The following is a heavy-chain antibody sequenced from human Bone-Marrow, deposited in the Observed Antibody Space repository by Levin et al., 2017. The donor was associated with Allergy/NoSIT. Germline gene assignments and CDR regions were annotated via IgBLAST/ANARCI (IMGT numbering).Heavy chain of an antibody. D-gene: IGHD3-10*01. CDR2: ISYDGVNK. Sequence: GESLKISCEASGFAFNKFGIHWVRQAPGKGPEWVASISYDGVNKYYADSVKGRFTISRDNSKSSVYLQMDSLRTDDAALFYCAKDRGSGSYYKQGYYFDLWGQGTPVAVSS. V-gene: IGHV3-30*18. CDR1: GFAFNKFG. J-gene: IGHJ4*02. CDR3: AKDRGSGSYYKQGYYFDL.